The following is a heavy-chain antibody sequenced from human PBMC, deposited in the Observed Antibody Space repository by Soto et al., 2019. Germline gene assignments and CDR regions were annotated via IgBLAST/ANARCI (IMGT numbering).Heavy chain of an antibody. CDR3: ARGTGDYDFWSGYHATDYFDY. Sequence: GGSLRLSCAASGFTFSTYSMNWVRQAPGKGLEWVSSISSSSGYIYYADSVKGRFTISRDNAKNSRYLQMNSLRAEDTAVYYWARGTGDYDFWSGYHATDYFDYWGQGTLVTVSS. CDR1: GFTFSTYS. V-gene: IGHV3-21*01. CDR2: ISSSSGYI. D-gene: IGHD3-3*01. J-gene: IGHJ4*02.